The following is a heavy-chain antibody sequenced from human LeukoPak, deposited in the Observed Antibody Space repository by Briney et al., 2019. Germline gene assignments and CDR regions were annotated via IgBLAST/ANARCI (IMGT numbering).Heavy chain of an antibody. D-gene: IGHD3-10*01. V-gene: IGHV1-2*06. J-gene: IGHJ4*02. CDR1: GYTFTGYY. Sequence: ASVKVSCKASGYTFTGYYMHWVRQAPGQGLEWMGRINPNSGGTNYAQKFQGRVTMTRDTSISTAYMELSRLRSDDTAVYYCARDRDVLQWFGDTYYFDYWGQGTLVTVSS. CDR3: ARDRDVLQWFGDTYYFDY. CDR2: INPNSGGT.